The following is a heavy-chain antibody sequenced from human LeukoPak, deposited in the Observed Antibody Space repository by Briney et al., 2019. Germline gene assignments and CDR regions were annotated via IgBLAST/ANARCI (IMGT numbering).Heavy chain of an antibody. Sequence: SETLSLTCTVSGGSISSSTYYWGWIRQPPGKGLEWIGSIYYGGSTYYNPSLKSRVTISVDTSKNQFSLKLSSVTAADTAVYYCARRRSRITMVRGVIPDRIDYWGQGTLVTVSS. CDR1: GGSISSSTYY. CDR2: IYYGGST. J-gene: IGHJ4*02. V-gene: IGHV4-39*01. CDR3: ARRRSRITMVRGVIPDRIDY. D-gene: IGHD3-10*01.